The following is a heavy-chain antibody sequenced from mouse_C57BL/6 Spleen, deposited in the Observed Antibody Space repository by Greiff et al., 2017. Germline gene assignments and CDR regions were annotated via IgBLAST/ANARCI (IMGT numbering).Heavy chain of an antibody. D-gene: IGHD3-1*01. CDR3: TRWRSGLYAMDY. Sequence: VQLQQSGAELVRPGASVTLSCKASGYTFTDYEMHWVKQTPVHGLEWIGAIDPETGGTAYNQKFKGKAILTADQSSSTAYMELRSLTSEDSAVYYCTRWRSGLYAMDYWGQGTSVTVSS. CDR2: IDPETGGT. CDR1: GYTFTDYE. V-gene: IGHV1-15*01. J-gene: IGHJ4*01.